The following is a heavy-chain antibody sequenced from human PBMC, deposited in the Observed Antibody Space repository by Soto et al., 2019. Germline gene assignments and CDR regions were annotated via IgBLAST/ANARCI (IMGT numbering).Heavy chain of an antibody. D-gene: IGHD1-7*01. V-gene: IGHV1-3*01. CDR3: ASLYNWNYGGKWFDP. CDR1: GYTFTSYA. Sequence: AASVKVSCKASGYTFTSYAMHWVRQAPGQRLEWMGWINAGNGNTKYSQKFQGRVTITRDTSASTAYMELSSLRSEDTAVYYCASLYNWNYGGKWFDPWGRGTLVTVSS. CDR2: INAGNGNT. J-gene: IGHJ5*02.